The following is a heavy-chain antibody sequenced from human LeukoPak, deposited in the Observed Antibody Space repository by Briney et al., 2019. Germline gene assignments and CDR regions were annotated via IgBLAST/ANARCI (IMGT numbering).Heavy chain of an antibody. V-gene: IGHV3-30*18. D-gene: IGHD6-19*01. J-gene: IGHJ4*02. CDR1: GFTFSSYG. CDR2: ISYDGSNK. CDR3: AKGLAVAGTPLDY. Sequence: GGSLRLPCAASGFTFSSYGMHWVRQAPGKGLEWVAVISYDGSNKYYADSVKGRFTISRDNSKNTLYLQMNSLRAEDTAVYYCAKGLAVAGTPLDYWGQGTPVTVSS.